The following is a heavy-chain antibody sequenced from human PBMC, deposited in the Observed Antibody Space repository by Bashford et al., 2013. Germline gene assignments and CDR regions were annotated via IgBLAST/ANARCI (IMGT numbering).Heavy chain of an antibody. CDR3: ARGGYSSSSD. Sequence: SETLSLTCTVSGGSISSYYWSWIRQPPGKGLEWIGYIYYSGRTNYNPSVKSRVTISIDTSKKQFSLKLNSVTAADTAVYFCARGGYSSSSDWGRGTLVTVSS. D-gene: IGHD5-18*01. CDR1: GGSISSYY. V-gene: IGHV4-59*08. J-gene: IGHJ4*02. CDR2: IYYSGRT.